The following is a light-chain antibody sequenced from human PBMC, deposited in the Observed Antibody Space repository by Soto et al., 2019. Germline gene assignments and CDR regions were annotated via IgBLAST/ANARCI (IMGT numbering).Light chain of an antibody. CDR3: QSYDSTLSGSDWV. V-gene: IGLV1-40*01. CDR1: SSNIGAGYD. Sequence: QAVVTQPPSVSGAPGQRVTISCTRSSSNIGAGYDVHWYQQLPGTAPKLLIYGNNNRPSGVPDRFSGSKSGTSASLAITGLQAEDEADYYCQSYDSTLSGSDWVFGGGTKVTVL. CDR2: GNN. J-gene: IGLJ3*02.